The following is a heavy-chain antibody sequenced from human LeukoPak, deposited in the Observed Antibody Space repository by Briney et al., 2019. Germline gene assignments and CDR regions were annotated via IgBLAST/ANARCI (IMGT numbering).Heavy chain of an antibody. J-gene: IGHJ6*02. Sequence: GGSLRLSCAASGFTFSSYGMHWVRQAPGKGLEWVAVISYDGSNKYYADPVKGRITISRDNSKNTLYLQMNSLRAEDTAVYYCAKRTDLAYYYYYGMDVWGQGTTVTVSS. CDR2: ISYDGSNK. V-gene: IGHV3-30*18. CDR1: GFTFSSYG. D-gene: IGHD1-1*01. CDR3: AKRTDLAYYYYYGMDV.